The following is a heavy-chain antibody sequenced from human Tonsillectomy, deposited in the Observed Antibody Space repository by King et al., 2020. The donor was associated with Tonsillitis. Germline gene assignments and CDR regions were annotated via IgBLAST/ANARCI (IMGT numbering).Heavy chain of an antibody. V-gene: IGHV3-23*04. CDR3: ARRYGDFPSADY. J-gene: IGHJ4*02. CDR1: GFTFSSYS. Sequence: VQLVESGGGLVQPGGSLRLSCSVSGFTFSSYSMIWVRQAPGNGLEWVSGILGRGSKTHYDASVRGRFTISRDTSKNTVYLQMNSLRVEDTAVYYCARRYGDFPSADYWGQGTLVTVSS. CDR2: ILGRGSKT. D-gene: IGHD2-21*02.